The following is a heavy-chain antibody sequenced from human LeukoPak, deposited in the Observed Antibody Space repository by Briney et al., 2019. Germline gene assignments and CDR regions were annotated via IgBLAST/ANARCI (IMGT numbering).Heavy chain of an antibody. J-gene: IGHJ6*02. CDR2: MNPNSGNT. CDR3: ARVGYSSGWDLDTVYGMDV. Sequence: GASVKVSCKASGGTFSSYAINWVRQATGQGLEWMGWMNPNSGNTGYAQKFQGRVTMTRNTSISTAYMELSSLRSEDTAVYYCARVGYSSGWDLDTVYGMDVWGQGTTVTVSS. CDR1: GGTFSSYA. D-gene: IGHD6-19*01. V-gene: IGHV1-8*02.